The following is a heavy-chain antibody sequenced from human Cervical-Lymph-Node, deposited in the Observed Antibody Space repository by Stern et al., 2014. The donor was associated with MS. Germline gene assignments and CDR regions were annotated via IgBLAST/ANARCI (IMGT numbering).Heavy chain of an antibody. V-gene: IGHV3-30-3*01. D-gene: IGHD4-17*01. CDR1: GFTFSVYA. Sequence: VHLVESGGGVVQPGTSLRLSCAASGFTFSVYALYWVRQAPGKGLEWVAVISHDASNKYYADPMKGRFTISRDNSKNTLYLQMNSLRTEDTAVYYCASRYDYGDYIYWGQGTLVTVSS. J-gene: IGHJ4*02. CDR3: ASRYDYGDYIY. CDR2: ISHDASNK.